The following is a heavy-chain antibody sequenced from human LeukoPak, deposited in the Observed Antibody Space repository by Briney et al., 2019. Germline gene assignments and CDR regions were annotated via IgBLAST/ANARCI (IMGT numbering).Heavy chain of an antibody. Sequence: GSLTISCSASGITFSSFSMNSVRHPPRKRPECLSYISSSSSTIYYADSMKGRFTISRDNAKNSLYLQTNSLRDEDTAVYYCASSEGEWSPCYFDSWGQGTLVSVSS. CDR2: ISSSSSTI. CDR1: GITFSSFS. V-gene: IGHV3-48*02. CDR3: ASSEGEWSPCYFDS. D-gene: IGHD3-3*01. J-gene: IGHJ4*02.